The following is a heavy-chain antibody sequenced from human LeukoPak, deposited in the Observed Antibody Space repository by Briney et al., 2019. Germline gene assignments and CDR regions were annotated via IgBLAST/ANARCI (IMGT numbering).Heavy chain of an antibody. CDR2: ISSSSSYI. D-gene: IGHD2-8*02. CDR3: ARDRRYFDTGGLGGPDY. Sequence: GGSLRLSCAASGFTFSSYGMHWVRQAAGKGLEWVSSISSSSSYIYYADSMKGRFTISRDNAKNSLFLQMNNLRAEDTAVYYCARDRRYFDTGGLGGPDYWGQGTLITVSS. CDR1: GFTFSSYG. V-gene: IGHV3-21*01. J-gene: IGHJ4*02.